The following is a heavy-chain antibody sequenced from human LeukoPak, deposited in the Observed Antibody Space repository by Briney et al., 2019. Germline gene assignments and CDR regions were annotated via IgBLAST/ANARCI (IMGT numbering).Heavy chain of an antibody. V-gene: IGHV1-69*13. J-gene: IGHJ6*04. Sequence: SVKVSCKASGGTFSSYAISWVRQAPGQGLEWMGGIIPIFGTANYAQKFQGRVTITADESTSTAYMELSSLRSEDTAVYYCARGDFIVATYYYYGMDVWGKGTTVTVSS. CDR1: GGTFSSYA. CDR2: IIPIFGTA. D-gene: IGHD5-12*01. CDR3: ARGDFIVATYYYYGMDV.